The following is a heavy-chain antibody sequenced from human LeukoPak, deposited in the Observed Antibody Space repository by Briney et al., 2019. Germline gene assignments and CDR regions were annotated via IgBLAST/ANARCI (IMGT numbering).Heavy chain of an antibody. J-gene: IGHJ4*02. CDR1: GGSFSSYY. V-gene: IGHV4-34*01. CDR2: ISHRGRT. CDR3: ARVMTTVTNGGFWFDY. Sequence: PSETLSLTCSVYGGSFSSYYWSWIRQSPGKGLEWIGEISHRGRTNYNPSLKSRVTISVDTSKNQFSLRLNSVTAADTAVYYCARVMTTVTNGGFWFDYWGQGTLVTVSS. D-gene: IGHD4-17*01.